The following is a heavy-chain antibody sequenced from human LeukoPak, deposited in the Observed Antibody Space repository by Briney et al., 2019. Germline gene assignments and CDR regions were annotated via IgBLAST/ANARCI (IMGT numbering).Heavy chain of an antibody. Sequence: GGSLRLSCATSGFTFSNYGMHWVRQAPGKGLEWVAFIRYDGSNKYYADSVKGRFTISRDNSKNTLYLQVDSLRPEDTAVYYCAGTDFWSGYYPFDYWGQGVLVTVSS. CDR2: IRYDGSNK. J-gene: IGHJ4*02. V-gene: IGHV3-30*02. CDR3: AGTDFWSGYYPFDY. CDR1: GFTFSNYG. D-gene: IGHD3-3*01.